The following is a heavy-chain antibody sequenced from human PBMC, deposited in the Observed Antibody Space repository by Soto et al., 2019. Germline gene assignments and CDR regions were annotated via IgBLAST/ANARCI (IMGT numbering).Heavy chain of an antibody. J-gene: IGHJ3*02. CDR1: GYTFTGYY. CDR2: INPNSGGT. V-gene: IGHV1-2*02. D-gene: IGHD3-22*01. Sequence: GASVKVSCKASGYTFTGYYMHWVRQAPGQGLEWMGWINPNSGGTNYAQKFQGRVTMTRDTSISTACMELSRLRSDDTAVYYCARGRWYYYDSSGYRHAFDIWGQGTMVTVSS. CDR3: ARGRWYYYDSSGYRHAFDI.